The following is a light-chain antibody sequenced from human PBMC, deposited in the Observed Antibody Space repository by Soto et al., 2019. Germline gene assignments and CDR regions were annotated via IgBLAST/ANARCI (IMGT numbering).Light chain of an antibody. V-gene: IGKV3-20*01. CDR1: QSVSSSY. CDR3: QQYGNSPVT. Sequence: EIVLTQYPSTLSFSPGERATLSCRASQSVSSSYLAWYQQKPGQAPRLLIYGASSRATGIPDRFSGSGSGTDFTLTISRLEPEDFAVYYCQQYGNSPVTFGQVTRLEI. CDR2: GAS. J-gene: IGKJ5*01.